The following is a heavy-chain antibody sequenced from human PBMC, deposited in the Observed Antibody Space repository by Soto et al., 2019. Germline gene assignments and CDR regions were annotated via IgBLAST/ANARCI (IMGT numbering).Heavy chain of an antibody. D-gene: IGHD2-15*01. J-gene: IGHJ4*02. CDR2: ISAYNDNT. Sequence: ASVKVSCKASGYTFTSYGISWVRQAPGQGLEWMGWISAYNDNTHYAQRLQGRVTMTTDTSTSTAYMELRSLRSDDTAVYYCAREDCSGGRCYAGVGWGQGTLVTSPQ. CDR3: AREDCSGGRCYAGVG. CDR1: GYTFTSYG. V-gene: IGHV1-18*01.